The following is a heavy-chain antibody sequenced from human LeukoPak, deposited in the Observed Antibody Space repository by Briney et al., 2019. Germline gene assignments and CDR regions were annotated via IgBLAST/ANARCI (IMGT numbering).Heavy chain of an antibody. CDR2: INWNGGST. D-gene: IGHD2-15*01. V-gene: IGHV3-20*04. J-gene: IGHJ4*02. Sequence: GGSLRLSCTTSGFGSKNYAMSWVRQAPGKGLEWVSGINWNGGSTGYADSVKGRFTISRDNAKNSLYLQMNSLRAEDTALYYCARSRSMGCSGGSCYFDYWGQGTLVTVSS. CDR1: GFGSKNYA. CDR3: ARSRSMGCSGGSCYFDY.